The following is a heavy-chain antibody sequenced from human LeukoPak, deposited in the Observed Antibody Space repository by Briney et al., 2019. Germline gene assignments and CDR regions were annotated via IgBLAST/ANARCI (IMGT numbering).Heavy chain of an antibody. CDR3: AKVGSGNVRGDAFDI. D-gene: IGHD6-25*01. CDR1: GFTFSSYA. V-gene: IGHV3-23*01. J-gene: IGHJ3*02. Sequence: PGGSLRLSCAASGFTFSSYAMSWVRPAPGKGLEWVSAISGSGGSTYYADSVKGRFTISRDNSKNTLYLQMNSLRAEDTAVYYCAKVGSGNVRGDAFDIWGQGTMVTVSS. CDR2: ISGSGGST.